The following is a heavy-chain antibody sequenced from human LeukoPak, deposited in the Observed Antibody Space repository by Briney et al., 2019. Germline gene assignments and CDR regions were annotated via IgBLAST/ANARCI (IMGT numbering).Heavy chain of an antibody. J-gene: IGHJ3*02. D-gene: IGHD1-26*01. V-gene: IGHV1-8*02. CDR1: GYTFTSYD. CDR3: ARTYGESSDDALDI. CDR2: MNPNRGNT. Sequence: ASVKVSCKASGYTFTSYDINWVRQAPGQGLEWMGWMNPNRGNTGYAQKFQGRVTTTRNTSISTAYMELSSLRSEDTAVYYCARTYGESSDDALDIWGQGTMVTVSS.